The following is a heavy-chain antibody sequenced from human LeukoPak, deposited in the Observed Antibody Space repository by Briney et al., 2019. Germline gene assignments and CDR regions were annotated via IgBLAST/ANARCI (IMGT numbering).Heavy chain of an antibody. Sequence: GGSLRLSCAASGFTFSSYWMSWVRQAPGKGLEWVANIKQDGSEKYYVDSVKGRFTISRDNAKNSLYLQMNSLRAEDTAVYYCAKDEVLRVHLGYYMDVWGKGTTVTVSS. CDR3: AKDEVLRVHLGYYMDV. CDR1: GFTFSSYW. J-gene: IGHJ6*03. CDR2: IKQDGSEK. V-gene: IGHV3-7*01. D-gene: IGHD3-16*01.